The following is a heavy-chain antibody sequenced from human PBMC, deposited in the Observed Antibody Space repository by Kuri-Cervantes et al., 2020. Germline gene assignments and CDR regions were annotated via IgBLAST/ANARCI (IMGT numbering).Heavy chain of an antibody. Sequence: GRSLRLSCAASGFTFSSYAMHWVRQAPGKGLEWVAVISYDGSNKYYADSVKGRFTISRDNSKNTLYLQMNSLRAEDTAVYYCARAGSSADWDVWGQGTTVTVSS. CDR3: ARAGSSADWDV. V-gene: IGHV3-30-3*01. D-gene: IGHD6-6*01. CDR1: GFTFSSYA. CDR2: ISYDGSNK. J-gene: IGHJ6*02.